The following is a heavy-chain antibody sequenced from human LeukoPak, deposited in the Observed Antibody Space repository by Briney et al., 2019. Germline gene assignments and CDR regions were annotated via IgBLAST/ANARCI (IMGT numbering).Heavy chain of an antibody. D-gene: IGHD5-12*01. CDR2: INPNSGGT. J-gene: IGHJ4*02. Sequence: ASVKVSCKASGYTFTGYYMHWVRQAPGQGLEWMGWINPNSGGTNYAQKFQGRVTMTRDTSTSTVYMELSSLRSEDTAVYYCARGIRWLQVSHADYWGQGTLVTVSS. CDR3: ARGIRWLQVSHADY. V-gene: IGHV1-2*02. CDR1: GYTFTGYY.